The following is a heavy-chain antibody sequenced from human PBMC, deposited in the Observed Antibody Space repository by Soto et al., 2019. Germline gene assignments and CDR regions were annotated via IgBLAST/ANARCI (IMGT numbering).Heavy chain of an antibody. J-gene: IGHJ4*02. CDR1: GGSFSGYY. CDR2: INHSGST. V-gene: IGHV4-34*01. Sequence: TSETLSLTCAVYGGSFSGYYLSWIRQPPGKGLEWIGEINHSGSTNYNPSLKSRVTISVDTSKNQFSLKLSSVTAADTAVYYCARPVYDSSGYYLYYWGQGTLVTVSS. CDR3: ARPVYDSSGYYLYY. D-gene: IGHD3-22*01.